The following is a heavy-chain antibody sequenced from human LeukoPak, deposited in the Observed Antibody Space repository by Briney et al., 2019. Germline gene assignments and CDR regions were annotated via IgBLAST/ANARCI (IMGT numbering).Heavy chain of an antibody. D-gene: IGHD3-3*01. Sequence: SETLSLTCTVSGDSISSYYWSWIRQPAGRGLEWIGRIYTSGSTNYNPSLKSRVTMSVDTSKNLFSLKVNSVTAADTAVYFCARVASGYYVYYFDYWGQGTLVTVSS. V-gene: IGHV4-4*07. CDR2: IYTSGST. CDR3: ARVASGYYVYYFDY. CDR1: GDSISSYY. J-gene: IGHJ4*02.